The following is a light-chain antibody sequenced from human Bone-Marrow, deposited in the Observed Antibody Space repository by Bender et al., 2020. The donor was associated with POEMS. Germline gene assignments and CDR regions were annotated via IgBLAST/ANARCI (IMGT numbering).Light chain of an antibody. CDR1: SSDVGGYNY. J-gene: IGLJ2*01. CDR2: EVS. V-gene: IGLV2-8*01. CDR3: CAYTGTNTLVI. Sequence: QSALTQPPSASGSPGQSVTISCTGTSSDVGGYNYVSWYQQHPGKAPKLVIYEVSKRPSGVSDRFSASKSGDTASLTVSGLQAGDEAIYHCCAYTGTNTLVIFGGGTRLTVL.